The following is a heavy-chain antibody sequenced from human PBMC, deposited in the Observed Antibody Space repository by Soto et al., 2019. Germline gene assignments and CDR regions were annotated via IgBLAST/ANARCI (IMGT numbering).Heavy chain of an antibody. CDR3: VRERSAIFGVVIIGNYYGMDV. V-gene: IGHV3-30*03. CDR2: ISYDGSDE. Sequence: QVQLVESGGGVVQPGRSLRLSCAASGFDFRSHGMHWVRQAPGKGLGWVAIISYDGSDEYYADSVKGRFTISRDNSKNTLYLQMNSLRAEDTAVYYCVRERSAIFGVVIIGNYYGMDVWGQGTTVTVSS. CDR1: GFDFRSHG. J-gene: IGHJ6*02. D-gene: IGHD3-3*01.